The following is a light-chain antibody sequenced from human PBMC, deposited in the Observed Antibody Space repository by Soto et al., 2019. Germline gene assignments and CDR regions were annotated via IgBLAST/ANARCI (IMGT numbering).Light chain of an antibody. V-gene: IGKV3-15*01. J-gene: IGKJ1*01. CDR2: RAS. CDR1: QNIYSN. CDR3: QQRSNWPRT. Sequence: ILMSQSPASLSVSPGERSTLSCMAIQNIYSNIAWYQQRAGKAPRLLIYRASTRATGVPARFSGSGSGTEFTLTISSLEPEDFEVYYCQQRSNWPRTFGQGTKVDIK.